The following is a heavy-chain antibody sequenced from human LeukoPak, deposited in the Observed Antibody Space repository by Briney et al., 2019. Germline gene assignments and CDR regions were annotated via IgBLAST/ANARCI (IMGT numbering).Heavy chain of an antibody. CDR2: IYTSGTI. Sequence: SETLSLTCAVYGGSFSGYYWSWIRQPAGTALEWIGRIYTSGTITYNPSLKSRVTMSVDTSKNQFSLKLSSVTAADTAVYYCARDSGTTGEVKFDPWGQGTLVTVSS. D-gene: IGHD3-10*01. J-gene: IGHJ5*02. CDR3: ARDSGTTGEVKFDP. CDR1: GGSFSGYY. V-gene: IGHV4-4*07.